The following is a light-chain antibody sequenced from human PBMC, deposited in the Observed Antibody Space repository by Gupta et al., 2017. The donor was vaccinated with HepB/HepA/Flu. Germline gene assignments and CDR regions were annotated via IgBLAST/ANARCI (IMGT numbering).Light chain of an antibody. CDR3: GSDTTSHTVV. V-gene: IGLV2-14*03. J-gene: IGLJ2*01. CDR2: DVT. CDR1: SSDIGAYNY. Sequence: QSALTQPAYVSGSPGQSITISCTGTSSDIGAYNYVSWYQQDPGKVPKLIIYDVTNRPSGISHRFSASKSGNTASLTISGRQAEDEADYYCGSDTTSHTVVFGGGTKLTVL.